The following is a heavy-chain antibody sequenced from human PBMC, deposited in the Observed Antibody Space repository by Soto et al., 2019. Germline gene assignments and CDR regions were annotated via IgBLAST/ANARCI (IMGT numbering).Heavy chain of an antibody. CDR2: IWYDGSNK. D-gene: IGHD2-2*01. CDR3: ARVSGDCSSTSCFNDY. V-gene: IGHV3-33*01. J-gene: IGHJ4*02. Sequence: QVQLVESGGGVVQPGRSLRLSCAASGFTFSSYGMHWVRQAPGKGLEWVAVIWYDGSNKYYADSVKGRFTISRDNSKNTLYLQMNSLRAEDTAVYYCARVSGDCSSTSCFNDYWGQGTLVTVSS. CDR1: GFTFSSYG.